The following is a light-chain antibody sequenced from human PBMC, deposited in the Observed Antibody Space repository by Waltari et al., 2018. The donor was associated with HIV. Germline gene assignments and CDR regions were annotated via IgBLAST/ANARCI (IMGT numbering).Light chain of an antibody. V-gene: IGLV3-1*01. CDR2: QDS. CDR3: QAWDSSTWM. Sequence: SYELTQSPSVSVSPGQTARITCSGDHLGDKYACWYQQKPGQSPVWVIYQDSKRPSGIPERFSGSNSGNTATLIISGTQAMDEADYYCQAWDSSTWMFGGGTKLTVL. J-gene: IGLJ3*02. CDR1: HLGDKY.